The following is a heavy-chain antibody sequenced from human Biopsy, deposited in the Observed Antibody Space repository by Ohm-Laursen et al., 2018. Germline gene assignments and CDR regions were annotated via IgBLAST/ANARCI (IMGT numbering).Heavy chain of an antibody. CDR3: ARRLPLRGYAFDV. Sequence: LSLTCTVSGDSITTYYWNWIRQAPGKGLEWIGNIYYRGNTNYSPSLKSRVTISLDTPKNQFSRKLNSVTATDTAVYYCARRLPLRGYAFDVWGQGTLVTVSS. CDR2: IYYRGNT. V-gene: IGHV4-59*08. J-gene: IGHJ3*01. D-gene: IGHD4-17*01. CDR1: GDSITTYY.